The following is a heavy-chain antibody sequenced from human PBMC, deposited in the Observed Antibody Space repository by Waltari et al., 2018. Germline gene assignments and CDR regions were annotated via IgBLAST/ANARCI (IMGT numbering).Heavy chain of an antibody. Sequence: QVQLRESGPGLLKPSETLSLHCSVSGYSISRGYSWGWIRQPPGKGLEWSGDVYQSGTTYYNPSLKSRVTISVDTSKNQFSLRLSSVTAADTAMYYCARRYSSASSRYYFEYWGQGTLVTVSS. D-gene: IGHD6-25*01. J-gene: IGHJ4*02. CDR1: GYSISRGYS. CDR3: ARRYSSASSRYYFEY. V-gene: IGHV4-38-2*02. CDR2: VYQSGTT.